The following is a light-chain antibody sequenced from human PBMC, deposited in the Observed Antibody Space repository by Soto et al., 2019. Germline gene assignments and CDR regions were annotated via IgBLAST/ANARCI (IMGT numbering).Light chain of an antibody. CDR3: QRERA. CDR1: QSISSW. J-gene: IGKJ1*01. V-gene: IGKV1-5*03. Sequence: DIQMTQSPSTLSASVGDRVTITCRASQSISSWLACYQQKPGKAPKLLIYKASSLESGVQSRFSCSGSGTEFTLTTSSLHPDDFATYYCQRERAFGQGTKVEIK. CDR2: KAS.